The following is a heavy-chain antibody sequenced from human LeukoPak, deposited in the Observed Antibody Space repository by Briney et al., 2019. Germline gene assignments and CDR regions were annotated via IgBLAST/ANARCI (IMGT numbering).Heavy chain of an antibody. Sequence: GGSLRLSCAASGFTFSSYGMHWVRQAPGKGLEWVAVIWYDGSNKYYADSVKGRFTISRDNSKNTLYLQMNSLRAEDTAVYYCAREGGPPRAGMDVWGQGTTVTDSS. CDR2: IWYDGSNK. J-gene: IGHJ6*02. D-gene: IGHD1-26*01. V-gene: IGHV3-33*01. CDR3: AREGGPPRAGMDV. CDR1: GFTFSSYG.